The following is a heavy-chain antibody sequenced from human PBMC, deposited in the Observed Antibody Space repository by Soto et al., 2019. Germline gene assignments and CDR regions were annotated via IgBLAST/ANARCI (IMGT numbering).Heavy chain of an antibody. Sequence: HPGGSLRLSCAASGLTFSGYWMTWVRQAPGKGLEWVANIKQDGSEKYYVDSVKGRFTISRDNAKNSLYLQMNSLRAEDTAVYYCARDESYYDSSAYYDAFDIWGQGTMVTVSS. V-gene: IGHV3-7*01. CDR3: ARDESYYDSSAYYDAFDI. J-gene: IGHJ3*02. CDR1: GLTFSGYW. D-gene: IGHD3-22*01. CDR2: IKQDGSEK.